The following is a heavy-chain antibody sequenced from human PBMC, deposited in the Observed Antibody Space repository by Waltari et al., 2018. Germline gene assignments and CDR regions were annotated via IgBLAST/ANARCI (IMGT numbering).Heavy chain of an antibody. J-gene: IGHJ4*02. CDR3: ARLRDRGPSGPGY. Sequence: EVQLVESGGGLVQPGGSLRLSCAASGFTFGSYWLSWVSKAPGKGLVGVSSMNRDESRTSYADSVKGRCTCYMDNAKNTLYLQMNSLRAEDTAVYYCARLRDRGPSGPGYWGQGTLVTVSS. V-gene: IGHV3-74*01. CDR1: GFTFGSYW. D-gene: IGHD3-10*01. CDR2: MNRDESRT.